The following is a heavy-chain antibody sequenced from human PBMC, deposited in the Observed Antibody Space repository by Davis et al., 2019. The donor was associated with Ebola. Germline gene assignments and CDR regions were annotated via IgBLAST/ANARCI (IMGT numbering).Heavy chain of an antibody. J-gene: IGHJ5*02. D-gene: IGHD3-3*01. CDR1: GGSFSGYY. V-gene: IGHV4-59*01. Sequence: SETLSLTCAVYGGSFSGYYWSWIRQPPGKGLEWIGYIYYSGSTNYNPSLKSRVTISVDTSKNQFSLKLSSVTAADTAVYYCARVGYDFWSGYSSSNWFDPWGQGTLVTVSS. CDR2: IYYSGST. CDR3: ARVGYDFWSGYSSSNWFDP.